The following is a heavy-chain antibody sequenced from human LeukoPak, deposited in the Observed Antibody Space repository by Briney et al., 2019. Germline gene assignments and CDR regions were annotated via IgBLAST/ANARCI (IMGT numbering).Heavy chain of an antibody. CDR3: ARLSGYSYGLNFDY. CDR1: GFTFNSHG. CDR2: IKQDGSEK. D-gene: IGHD5-18*01. V-gene: IGHV3-7*01. J-gene: IGHJ4*02. Sequence: GGSLRLSCTASGFTFNSHGMSWVRQAPGKGLEWVANIKQDGSEKYYVDSVKGRFTISRDNAKNSLYLQMNSLRAEDTAVYYCARLSGYSYGLNFDYWGQGTLVTVSS.